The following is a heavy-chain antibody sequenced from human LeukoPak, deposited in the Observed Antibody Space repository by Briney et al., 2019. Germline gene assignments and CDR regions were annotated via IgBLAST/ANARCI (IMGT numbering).Heavy chain of an antibody. J-gene: IGHJ5*02. CDR2: ISGSGGST. Sequence: GGSLRLSCAASGFTFSSYAMSWVRQAPGKGLEWVSAISGSGGSTYYADSVKGRFTISRDNSKNTLYLQMNSLRAEDTAVYYCAKGRQAQYCSSTSCYTDNWFDPWGQGTLVTVSS. D-gene: IGHD2-2*02. V-gene: IGHV3-23*01. CDR3: AKGRQAQYCSSTSCYTDNWFDP. CDR1: GFTFSSYA.